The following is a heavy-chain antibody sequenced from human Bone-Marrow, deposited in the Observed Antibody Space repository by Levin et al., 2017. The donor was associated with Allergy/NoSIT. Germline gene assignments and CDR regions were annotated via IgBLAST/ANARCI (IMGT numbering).Heavy chain of an antibody. CDR2: INPGNGNT. Sequence: GASVKVSCKASGYIFTTHTMHWVRQAPGQGLEWMGWINPGNGNTKYSQKFQGKVTITRDTSASMAFLELSSLRSEDTAVYYCARNSYYDIWNGNLGPDYFYMDVWGKGTSVIVSS. J-gene: IGHJ6*03. CDR3: ARNSYYDIWNGNLGPDYFYMDV. CDR1: GYIFTTHT. D-gene: IGHD3-3*01. V-gene: IGHV1-3*01.